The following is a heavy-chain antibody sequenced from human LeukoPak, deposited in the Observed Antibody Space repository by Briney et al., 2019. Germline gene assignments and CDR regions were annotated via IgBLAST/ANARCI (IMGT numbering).Heavy chain of an antibody. CDR1: GVSTSSYY. D-gene: IGHD6-13*01. CDR3: ARFSVAAAGTGWFDP. J-gene: IGHJ5*02. CDR2: IYYSGST. V-gene: IGHV4-59*01. Sequence: SETLSLTCTVSGVSTSSYYWSWIRQPPEKGQGLIGYIYYSGSTNYNPSLKSRVTISVDTSKNPLSLQLSSVTAADTAVYYCARFSVAAAGTGWFDPGGQGTRVSVS.